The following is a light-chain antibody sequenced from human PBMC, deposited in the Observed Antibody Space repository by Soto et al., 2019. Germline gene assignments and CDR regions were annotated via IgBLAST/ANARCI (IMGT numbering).Light chain of an antibody. CDR2: GAY. CDR1: QSIRNY. Sequence: DIQMTQSPPTLSASVGDRVTITCRASQSIRNYLAWYQQMPGKAPKLLIYGAYNLQSGVPSRFSGSGSGTEFTLTIGSLQPDDFATYFCQHHNSYSQTFGQGTNVEIK. J-gene: IGKJ1*01. V-gene: IGKV1-5*01. CDR3: QHHNSYSQT.